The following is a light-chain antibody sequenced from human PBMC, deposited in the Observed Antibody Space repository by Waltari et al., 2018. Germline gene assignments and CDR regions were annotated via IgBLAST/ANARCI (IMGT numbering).Light chain of an antibody. CDR2: LAS. Sequence: DIQITQSPSSLSASVGDRVTISCQASQDIANYLNWYQQKPGKAPKLLIYLASNLETGVPSRFSGSGSGAYFTFTISSRQPEDIATYYCQHYDNLLLTFGGGTKVEIK. CDR3: QHYDNLLLT. V-gene: IGKV1-33*01. CDR1: QDIANY. J-gene: IGKJ4*01.